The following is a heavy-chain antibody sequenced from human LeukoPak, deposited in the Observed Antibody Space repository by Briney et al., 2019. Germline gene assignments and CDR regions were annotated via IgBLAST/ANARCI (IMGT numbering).Heavy chain of an antibody. J-gene: IGHJ4*02. CDR3: ARHSGDY. V-gene: IGHV4-59*08. Sequence: SETLSLTCTVSGGSISDYYWSWIRQPPGKGLEWIGYIYYSGSTNYNPSLKSRVTISADTSKNQFSLKLSSVTAADTAVYYCARHSGDYWGQGTLVTVSA. CDR1: GGSISDYY. CDR2: IYYSGST.